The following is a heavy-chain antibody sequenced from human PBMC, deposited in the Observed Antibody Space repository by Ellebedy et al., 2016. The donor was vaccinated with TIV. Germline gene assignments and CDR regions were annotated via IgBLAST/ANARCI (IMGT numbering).Heavy chain of an antibody. CDR3: AKYRIYSRSTGGGDC. J-gene: IGHJ4*02. V-gene: IGHV3-23*01. D-gene: IGHD6-6*01. Sequence: GESLKISCAASGFTFSSYAMTWVRQDPGKGLEWVSSISGSGDRTYYTDSLKGRFTISRDNSKNTLYLEMNSLRAEDTALYYCAKYRIYSRSTGGGDCWGQGTLLSVSS. CDR2: ISGSGDRT. CDR1: GFTFSSYA.